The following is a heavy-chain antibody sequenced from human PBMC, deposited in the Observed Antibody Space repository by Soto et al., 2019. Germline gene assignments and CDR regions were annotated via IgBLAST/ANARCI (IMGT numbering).Heavy chain of an antibody. CDR2: INAGNGNT. CDR3: ARDQTQITMVRGVIYDYYYYGMDV. Sequence: GASVKVSCKASGYTFTSYAMHWVRQAPGQRLEWMGWINAGNGNTKYSQKFQGRVTITRDTSASTAYMELSSLRSEDTAVYYCARDQTQITMVRGVIYDYYYYGMDVWGQGTTVTVSS. J-gene: IGHJ6*02. V-gene: IGHV1-3*01. D-gene: IGHD3-10*01. CDR1: GYTFTSYA.